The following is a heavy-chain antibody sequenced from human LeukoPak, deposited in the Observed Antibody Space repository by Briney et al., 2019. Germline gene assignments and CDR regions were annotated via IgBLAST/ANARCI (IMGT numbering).Heavy chain of an antibody. CDR1: GYTFTSYD. V-gene: IGHV1-8*01. J-gene: IGHJ6*03. CDR3: ARGGILRYFDWPPRTWSYYYYYYMDV. D-gene: IGHD3-9*01. CDR2: MNPNSGNT. Sequence: GASVEVSCKASGYTFTSYDINWVRQATGQGLEWMGWMNPNSGNTGYAQKFQGRVTMTRNTSISTAYMELSSLRSEDTAVYYCARGGILRYFDWPPRTWSYYYYYYMDVWGKGTTVTVSS.